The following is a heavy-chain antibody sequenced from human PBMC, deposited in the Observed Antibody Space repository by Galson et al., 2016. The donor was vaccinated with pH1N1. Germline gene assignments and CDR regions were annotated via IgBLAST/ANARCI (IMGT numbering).Heavy chain of an antibody. CDR2: ISAYTGNS. CDR3: ARSYSGYDRHYYSCMDA. V-gene: IGHV1-18*04. J-gene: IGHJ6*02. Sequence: SVKVSCKASGYTFTGYGNSWVRQAPGQGREWMGWISAYTGNSNYAQKLQGRVTVTTDTSTNTAYLELRSLRSDDTAVYYCARSYSGYDRHYYSCMDAWGQGTTVTVSS. CDR1: GYTFTGYG. D-gene: IGHD5-12*01.